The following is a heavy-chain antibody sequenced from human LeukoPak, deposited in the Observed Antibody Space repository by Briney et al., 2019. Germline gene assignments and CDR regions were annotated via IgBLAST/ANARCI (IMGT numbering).Heavy chain of an antibody. CDR2: IHDDGTVK. CDR3: ARGRGWVDH. D-gene: IGHD3-16*01. Sequence: GGSLRLSCAASGFSFTAYAMRWLRPAPGKGLEWVDNIHDDGTVKNYLDSVKGRFSISRDDARNSVSLQLTRLRADDTALYYCARGRGWVDHWGQGTLVTVSS. J-gene: IGHJ4*02. CDR1: GFSFTAYA. V-gene: IGHV3-7*01.